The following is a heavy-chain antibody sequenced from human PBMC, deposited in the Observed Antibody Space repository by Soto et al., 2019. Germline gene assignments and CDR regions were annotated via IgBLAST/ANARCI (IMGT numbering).Heavy chain of an antibody. D-gene: IGHD6-19*01. J-gene: IGHJ6*02. Sequence: XETLSLTCTVSGGSISSYYWSWIRQPPGKGLEWIGYIYYSGSTNYNPSLKSRVTISVDTSKNQFSLKLSSVTAADTAVYYCARDLAVAGNDYYYGMDVWGQGTTVTVSS. V-gene: IGHV4-59*01. CDR3: ARDLAVAGNDYYYGMDV. CDR1: GGSISSYY. CDR2: IYYSGST.